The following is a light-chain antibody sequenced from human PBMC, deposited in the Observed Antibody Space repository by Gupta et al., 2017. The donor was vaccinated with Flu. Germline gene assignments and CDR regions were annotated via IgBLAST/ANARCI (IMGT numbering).Light chain of an antibody. CDR3: QVWDSSSHHRV. V-gene: IGLV3-21*02. Sequence: GQTARITCGGKNIGTKSVHWYQQKPGQAPVLVVHDDSDRPSGIPERFSGSNSGNTATMTISRVEAGDEADYYCQVWDSSSHHRVFGGGTKLTVL. CDR2: DDS. J-gene: IGLJ3*02. CDR1: NIGTKS.